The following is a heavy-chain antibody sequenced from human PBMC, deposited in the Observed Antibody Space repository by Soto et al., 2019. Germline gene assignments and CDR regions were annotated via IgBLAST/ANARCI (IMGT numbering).Heavy chain of an antibody. J-gene: IGHJ4*02. CDR3: ARGRGWRDY. CDR2: MNPNNGYT. Sequence: DSVKVCFKTCGYTFTSYDIHLVRQATGQGLEWMGWMNPNNGYTDYAQKFHGRVTMTRDTSLSTAYMELSSLTSDDTAVYYCARGRGWRDYWGQGTLVTVSS. D-gene: IGHD6-19*01. V-gene: IGHV1-8*01. CDR1: GYTFTSYD.